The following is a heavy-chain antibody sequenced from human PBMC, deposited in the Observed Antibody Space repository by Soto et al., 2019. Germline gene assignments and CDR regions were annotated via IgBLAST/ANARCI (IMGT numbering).Heavy chain of an antibody. V-gene: IGHV3-23*01. J-gene: IGHJ4*02. CDR1: GFTFSSYA. CDR3: AKCSSASCFKEGVDY. Sequence: EVQLLESGGDLAQPGGSLRLSCAASGFTFSSYAMSWVRQAPGKGLEWVSGISGGGRTTYYADSVKGRFTISRDNSKNTLFLQMNSLTVGDTAVYYCAKCSSASCFKEGVDYWGQGTLVTGSS. CDR2: ISGGGRTT. D-gene: IGHD2-2*01.